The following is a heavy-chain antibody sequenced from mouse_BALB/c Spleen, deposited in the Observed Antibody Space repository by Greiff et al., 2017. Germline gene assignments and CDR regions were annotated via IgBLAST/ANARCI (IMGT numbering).Heavy chain of an antibody. J-gene: IGHJ4*01. CDR1: GFTFSSYG. V-gene: IGHV5-6-3*01. Sequence: EVQRVESGGGLVQPGGSLKLSCAASGFTFSSYGMSWVRQTPDKRLELVATINSNGGSTYYPDSVKGRFTISRDNAKNTLYLQMSSLKSEDTAMYYCARDYRYYAMDYWGQGTSVTVSS. CDR3: ARDYRYYAMDY. D-gene: IGHD2-14*01. CDR2: INSNGGST.